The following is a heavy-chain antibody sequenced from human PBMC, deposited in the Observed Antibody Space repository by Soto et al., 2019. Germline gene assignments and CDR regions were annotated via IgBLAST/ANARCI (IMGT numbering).Heavy chain of an antibody. CDR2: IYWDDDT. Sequence: QITLKESGPTLGKPTPTLTLTCTFSGFSRSTSGVGVGWIRQPPGKALEWLALIYWDDDTHYSPSLKSRLTITKDTSKNPVVLTMPNMDPVDTATYYCAPTPHRAARPGVFDYWGQGTLVTVSS. CDR1: GFSRSTSGVG. CDR3: APTPHRAARPGVFDY. V-gene: IGHV2-5*02. D-gene: IGHD6-6*01. J-gene: IGHJ4*02.